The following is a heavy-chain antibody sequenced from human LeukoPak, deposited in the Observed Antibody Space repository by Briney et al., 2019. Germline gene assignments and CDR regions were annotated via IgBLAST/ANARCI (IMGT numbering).Heavy chain of an antibody. CDR2: INWNGGST. CDR3: ARDRFRGTYYYDSSGSPPVDY. Sequence: GGSLRLSCAASGFTFDDSVMSWVRQAPGKGLEWVSGINWNGGSTGYADSVKGRFTIPRDNAKNSLYLQMNSLRAEDTALYYCARDRFRGTYYYDSSGSPPVDYWGQGTLVTVSS. CDR1: GFTFDDSV. J-gene: IGHJ4*02. V-gene: IGHV3-20*04. D-gene: IGHD3-22*01.